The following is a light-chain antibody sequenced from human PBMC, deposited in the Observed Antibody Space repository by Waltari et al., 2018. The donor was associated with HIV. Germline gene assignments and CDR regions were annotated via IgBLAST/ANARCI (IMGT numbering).Light chain of an antibody. Sequence: IQLTQSPSSLSASLGDRVTITCLASQSIGNYVNWYQQKPGKAPNLLIYAASRLQRGVPSRFSGSGSGTDFTLIISDLQPEDYATYYCQQSSRTPRTPRTFGQGTKVEV. CDR2: AAS. CDR1: QSIGNY. J-gene: IGKJ1*01. V-gene: IGKV1-39*01. CDR3: QQSSRTPRTPRT.